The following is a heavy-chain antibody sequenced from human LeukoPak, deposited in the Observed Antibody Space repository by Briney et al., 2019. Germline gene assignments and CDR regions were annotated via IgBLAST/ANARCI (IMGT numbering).Heavy chain of an antibody. CDR3: ARGSEYSSGWYYFDY. D-gene: IGHD6-19*01. V-gene: IGHV3-21*01. J-gene: IGHJ4*02. CDR1: GFTFSSYS. Sequence: GGSLGLSCAASGFTFSSYSMNWVRQAPGKGLEWVSSISSSSSYIYYADSVKGRFTISRDNAKNSLYLQMNSLRAEDTAVYYCARGSEYSSGWYYFDYWGQGTLVTVSS. CDR2: ISSSSSYI.